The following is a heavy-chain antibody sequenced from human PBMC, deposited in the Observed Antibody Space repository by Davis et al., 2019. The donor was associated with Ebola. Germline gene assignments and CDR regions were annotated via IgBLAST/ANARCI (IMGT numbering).Heavy chain of an antibody. V-gene: IGHV3-13*04. CDR1: GFTFRSYG. D-gene: IGHD3-10*01. Sequence: GESLKISCAASGFTFRSYGMHWVRQVRGKGLEWVSAIGTAGDTYYAGSVKGRFTISRENAKNSLYLQMNSLRAGDTAVYFCARAKFGETLFDYWGQGTLVTVSS. J-gene: IGHJ4*02. CDR2: IGTAGDT. CDR3: ARAKFGETLFDY.